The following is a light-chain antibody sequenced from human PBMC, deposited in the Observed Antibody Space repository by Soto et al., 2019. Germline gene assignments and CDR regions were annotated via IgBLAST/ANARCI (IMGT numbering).Light chain of an antibody. V-gene: IGKV1-39*01. CDR1: QSVSNY. CDR2: AAS. Sequence: DIQMTQSPSSLSASVGDRVTITCRASQSVSNYLNWYQQKPGKAPKLLIYAASTLQSGVPSRISGSGSGTDFNLTISSLETEDFATYDCQQTLRTTLIFGPGTKVDIK. J-gene: IGKJ3*01. CDR3: QQTLRTTLI.